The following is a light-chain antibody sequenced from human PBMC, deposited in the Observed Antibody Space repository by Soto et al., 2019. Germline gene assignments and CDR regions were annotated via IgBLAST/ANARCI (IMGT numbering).Light chain of an antibody. V-gene: IGLV2-8*01. CDR1: SSDIGGYNS. Sequence: QSALTQPPSASGSPGQSVTISCTGTSSDIGGYNSVSWYQQHPGKAPRLMIYEVNKRPSGVPDRFSGSKSGYTASLTVSGLQTEDEPFYYCCSSAGIYHYLVFGGGSKLTVL. J-gene: IGLJ3*02. CDR2: EVN. CDR3: CSSAGIYHYLV.